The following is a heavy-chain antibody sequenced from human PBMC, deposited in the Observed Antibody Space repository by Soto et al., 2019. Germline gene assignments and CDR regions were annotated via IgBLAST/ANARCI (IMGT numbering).Heavy chain of an antibody. J-gene: IGHJ4*02. CDR2: IYYSGIT. CDR1: GFSISNISYY. CDR3: ARHGSN. Sequence: DTLSLTCTFSGFSISNISYYWGWIRRPPGKGLEWIGTIYYSGITYYNPSLKSRVTISVDTSKNQFSLKLTSVTAADTAVYYCARHGSNWGQGTLVTVS. V-gene: IGHV4-39*01.